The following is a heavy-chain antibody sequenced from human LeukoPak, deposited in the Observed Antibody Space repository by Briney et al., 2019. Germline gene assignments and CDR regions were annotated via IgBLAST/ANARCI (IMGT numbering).Heavy chain of an antibody. J-gene: IGHJ4*02. CDR3: ARDRRVETTSTGFFFDY. CDR2: TIPLFSTA. V-gene: IGHV1-69*05. Sequence: GSSVKVSCKASGDTFRNSAISWVRQAPGQGLEWVGGTIPLFSTANYAVDFQGRLTITTEESTSTVYMELRNLRSEDTAVYYCARDRRVETTSTGFFFDYWGQGTLVTVSS. D-gene: IGHD1-1*01. CDR1: GDTFRNSA.